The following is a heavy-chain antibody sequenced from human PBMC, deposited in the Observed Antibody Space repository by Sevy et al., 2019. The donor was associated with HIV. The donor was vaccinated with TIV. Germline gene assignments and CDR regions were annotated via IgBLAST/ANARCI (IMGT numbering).Heavy chain of an antibody. V-gene: IGHV3-23*01. CDR2: ISGSGGST. J-gene: IGHJ6*02. CDR1: GFTFSSYA. Sequence: GGSLRLSCAASGFTFSSYAMSWVRQAPGKGLEWVSAISGSGGSTYYADSVKGRFTISRDNSKNTLYLQMNSLRAEDTAVYYCANDKAAGDWYYGMDVWGQGTTVTVSS. D-gene: IGHD6-13*01. CDR3: ANDKAAGDWYYGMDV.